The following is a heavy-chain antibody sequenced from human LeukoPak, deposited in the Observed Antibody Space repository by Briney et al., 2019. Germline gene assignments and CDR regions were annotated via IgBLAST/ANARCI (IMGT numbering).Heavy chain of an antibody. V-gene: IGHV1-3*01. CDR2: INAGNGNT. Sequence: ASVKVFCKASGYTFTSNAMHWVRQAPGQRLEWMGWINAGNGNTKYSQKFQGRVTITRDTSASTAYMELSSLRSEDTAVYYCARGRYDYVWGSPVGGPLYYFDYWGQGTLVTVSS. D-gene: IGHD3-16*01. CDR1: GYTFTSNA. J-gene: IGHJ4*02. CDR3: ARGRYDYVWGSPVGGPLYYFDY.